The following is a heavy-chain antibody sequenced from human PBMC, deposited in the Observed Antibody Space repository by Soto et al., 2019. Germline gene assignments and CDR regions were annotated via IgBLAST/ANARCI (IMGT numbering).Heavy chain of an antibody. V-gene: IGHV1-18*01. J-gene: IGHJ4*02. CDR1: GYTFTSYG. CDR3: ARGVDPYDFWSAFDY. CDR2: ISAYNGNT. Sequence: ASVKGSCKASGYTFTSYGISWVRQAPGQGLEWMGWISAYNGNTNYAQKLQGRVTMTTDTSTSTAYMELRSLRSDDTAVYYCARGVDPYDFWSAFDYWGQGTLVTVSS. D-gene: IGHD3-3*01.